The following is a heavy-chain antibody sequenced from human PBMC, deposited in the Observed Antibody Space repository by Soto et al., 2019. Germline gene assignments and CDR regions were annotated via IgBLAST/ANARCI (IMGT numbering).Heavy chain of an antibody. J-gene: IGHJ4*02. Sequence: QVQLVQSGAEVKKPGASVKVSCKASGYTFTSYEINWVRQATGQGLEWMGRMNPNSGYTGYAQKFQGRVTMTRNTSISTAYMALSSLRSEDTAVYYCARGELLWFGELLRWGQGTLVTVSS. CDR3: ARGELLWFGELLR. D-gene: IGHD3-10*01. CDR2: MNPNSGYT. V-gene: IGHV1-8*01. CDR1: GYTFTSYE.